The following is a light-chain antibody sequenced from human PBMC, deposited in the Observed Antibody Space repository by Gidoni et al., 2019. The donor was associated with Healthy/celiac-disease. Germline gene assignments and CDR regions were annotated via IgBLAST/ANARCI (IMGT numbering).Light chain of an antibody. J-gene: IGLJ1*01. CDR3: QSYDSSLSGSYV. Sequence: QSVLTPPPSVSGAPGQRVTISCTGSSSNIGAGYDVHWYQQLPGTAPKLLIYGNSHRPSGVPDRFSGSKSGTSASLAITGLQAEDEADYYCQSYDSSLSGSYVFGTGTKVTGL. CDR1: SSNIGAGYD. V-gene: IGLV1-40*01. CDR2: GNS.